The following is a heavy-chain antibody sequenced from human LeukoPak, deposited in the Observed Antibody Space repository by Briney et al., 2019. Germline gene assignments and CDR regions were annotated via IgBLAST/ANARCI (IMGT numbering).Heavy chain of an antibody. CDR3: ARDYYDDAFDM. V-gene: IGHV3-66*02. Sequence: GGSLRLSCAASGFTVSSNYMSWVRQAPGKGLEGVSVIYSGGSKYYADSVKGRFSISRDNSKNTLDLQMNSLRAEDTAVYYCARDYYDDAFDMWRRETMVTVS. CDR2: IYSGGSK. J-gene: IGHJ3*02. CDR1: GFTVSSNY. D-gene: IGHD3-22*01.